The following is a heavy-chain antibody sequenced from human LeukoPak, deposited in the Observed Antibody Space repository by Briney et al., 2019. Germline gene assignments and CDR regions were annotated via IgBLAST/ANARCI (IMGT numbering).Heavy chain of an antibody. CDR3: ASVRDSSGYHY. Sequence: PSETLSLTCTVSGGSISSSSYYWGWIRQPPGKGLEWIGSIYYSGSTYYNPSLKSRVTISVDTAKNQFSLKLSSVTAADTAVYYCASVRDSSGYHYWGQGTLVTVSS. D-gene: IGHD3-22*01. CDR2: IYYSGST. J-gene: IGHJ4*02. V-gene: IGHV4-39*01. CDR1: GGSISSSSYY.